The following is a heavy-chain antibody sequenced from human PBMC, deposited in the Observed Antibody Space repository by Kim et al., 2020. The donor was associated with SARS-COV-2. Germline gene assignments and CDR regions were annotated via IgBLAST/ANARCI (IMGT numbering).Heavy chain of an antibody. D-gene: IGHD3-22*01. CDR2: IRGSVGTS. CDR1: GFTFSSYA. J-gene: IGHJ5*02. CDR3: AKGYYDNGADA. V-gene: IGHV3-23*01. Sequence: GGSLRLSCAVSGFTFSSYAMSWVRQAPGKGLGWVSAIRGSVGTSYYADSVKGRFTISRDNSKNTLYLQMNSLRAEDTAVYYCAKGYYDNGADAWGQGALVTVSS.